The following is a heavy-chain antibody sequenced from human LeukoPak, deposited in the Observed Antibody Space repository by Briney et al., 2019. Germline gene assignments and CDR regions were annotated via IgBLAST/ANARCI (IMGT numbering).Heavy chain of an antibody. CDR3: ARHRGVILDY. CDR2: IYTSGST. V-gene: IGHV4-61*02. CDR1: VGSLRSGSSY. J-gene: IGHJ4*02. Sequence: SVTLSLPCAVSVGSLRSGSSYWSWIRQPAGRGLEWIGRIYTSGSTNYNTSLKSRVTISVDTSKNQFSLKLSSVTAADTAVYYCARHRGVILDYWGQGTLVTVST. D-gene: IGHD3-16*02.